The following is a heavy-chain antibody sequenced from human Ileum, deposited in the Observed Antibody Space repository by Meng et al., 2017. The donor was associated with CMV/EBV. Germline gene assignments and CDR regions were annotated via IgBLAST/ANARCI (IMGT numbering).Heavy chain of an antibody. J-gene: IGHJ4*02. Sequence: SVFPFSSPDMNWVRQTPEKGLEWVAGISANGGTTYYTDSVKGRFTVSRDNSQKTLFLQMYSLRAEDSAVYYCAKARDSSGWYSGPEYWGQGTLVTV. CDR1: VFPFSSPD. CDR3: AKARDSSGWYSGPEY. D-gene: IGHD6-19*01. CDR2: ISANGGTT. V-gene: IGHV3-23*01.